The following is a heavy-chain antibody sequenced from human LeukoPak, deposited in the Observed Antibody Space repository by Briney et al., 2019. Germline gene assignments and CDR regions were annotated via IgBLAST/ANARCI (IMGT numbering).Heavy chain of an antibody. Sequence: PGGSLRLSCAASGFSFSDYWMSWVRQAPGKGLEWVANVKPDGSEKYYVDSVKGRFTISRDNARNSLCLQMDSLRAEDTAVYYCANLWEMGYWGQGTLVTVSS. CDR2: VKPDGSEK. D-gene: IGHD5-24*01. CDR3: ANLWEMGY. J-gene: IGHJ4*02. V-gene: IGHV3-7*01. CDR1: GFSFSDYW.